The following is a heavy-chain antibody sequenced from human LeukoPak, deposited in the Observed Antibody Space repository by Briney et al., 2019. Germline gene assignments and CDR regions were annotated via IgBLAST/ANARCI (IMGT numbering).Heavy chain of an antibody. J-gene: IGHJ4*02. V-gene: IGHV3-11*01. CDR1: GFTFSDYY. Sequence: GGSLRLSCAASGFTFSDYYMSWIRQAPGKGLEWVSYISSSGSTIYYADSVKGRFTISRDNAKNSLYLQMNSLRAEDTAVYYCARDPQYYDFWSGYYPYFDYWGQGTLVTVSS. CDR3: ARDPQYYDFWSGYYPYFDY. CDR2: ISSSGSTI. D-gene: IGHD3-3*01.